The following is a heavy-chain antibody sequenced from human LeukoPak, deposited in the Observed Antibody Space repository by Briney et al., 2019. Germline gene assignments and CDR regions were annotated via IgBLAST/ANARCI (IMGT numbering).Heavy chain of an antibody. Sequence: GASVKVSCKASGYTFTSYAMHWVRQAPGQRLEWMGWINAGNGNTKYSQKFQGRVTITRDTSASTAYMELSSLGSEDTAVYYCARDRRQWLVRDAFDIWGQGTMVTVSS. CDR2: INAGNGNT. J-gene: IGHJ3*02. V-gene: IGHV1-3*01. CDR1: GYTFTSYA. D-gene: IGHD6-19*01. CDR3: ARDRRQWLVRDAFDI.